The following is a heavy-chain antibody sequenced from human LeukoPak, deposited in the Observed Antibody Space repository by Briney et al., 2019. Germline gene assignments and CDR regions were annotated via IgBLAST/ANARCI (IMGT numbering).Heavy chain of an antibody. D-gene: IGHD3-9*01. V-gene: IGHV4-34*01. CDR1: GGSFSGYY. J-gene: IGHJ4*02. Sequence: SETLSLTCAVYGGSFSGYYWSWIRQPPGKGLEWIGEINHSGSTNYNPSLKSRVTISVDTSKNQFSLKLSSVTAADTAVYYCARRGTDYDILTGSAYYFDYWGQGTLVTVSS. CDR3: ARRGTDYDILTGSAYYFDY. CDR2: INHSGST.